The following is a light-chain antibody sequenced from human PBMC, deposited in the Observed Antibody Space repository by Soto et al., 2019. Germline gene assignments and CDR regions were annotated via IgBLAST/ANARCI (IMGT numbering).Light chain of an antibody. CDR3: CSSVGSPNWV. V-gene: IGLV2-23*02. Sequence: QSALTQPASVSGSPGQSIAISCTGTSSDVGSYDRVSWYQHHPGKAPTLMIYEVNKRPSGIYDRFSGSKSGNTASLTISGLQAEDEADYYCCSSVGSPNWVFGGGTKLTVL. J-gene: IGLJ3*02. CDR1: SSDVGSYDR. CDR2: EVN.